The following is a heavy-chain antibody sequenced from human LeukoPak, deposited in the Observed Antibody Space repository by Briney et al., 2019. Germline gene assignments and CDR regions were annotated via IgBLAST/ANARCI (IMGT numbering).Heavy chain of an antibody. CDR3: ARGLSIAARPVNFDY. J-gene: IGHJ4*02. D-gene: IGHD6-6*01. V-gene: IGHV4-34*01. Sequence: KPSETLSLTCAVYGGSFSGYYWSWIRQPPGKGLEWIGEINQSGSTNYNPSLKSRVTISVDTSKNQFSLKLSSVTAADTAVYYYARGLSIAARPVNFDYWGQGTLVTVSS. CDR2: INQSGST. CDR1: GGSFSGYY.